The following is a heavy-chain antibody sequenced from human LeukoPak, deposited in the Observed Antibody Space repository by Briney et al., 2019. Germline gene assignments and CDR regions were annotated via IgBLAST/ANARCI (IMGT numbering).Heavy chain of an antibody. D-gene: IGHD1-7*01. J-gene: IGHJ4*02. CDR3: AKGYGPGTSRYYFDY. CDR2: ISSRGGST. CDR1: GFSFGGYA. V-gene: IGHV3-23*01. Sequence: GGSLRLSCAAAGFSFGGYAMSWVRQAPGRGLEWGSTISSRGGSTYYAASVKGRFTISRDSCKNTPYLPMNNLRADDTAVYYCAKGYGPGTSRYYFDYWGPGTLVTVSS.